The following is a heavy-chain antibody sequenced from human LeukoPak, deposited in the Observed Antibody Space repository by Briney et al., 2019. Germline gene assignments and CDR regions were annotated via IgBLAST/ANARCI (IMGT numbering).Heavy chain of an antibody. J-gene: IGHJ5*02. D-gene: IGHD3-3*01. Sequence: SDTLSLTCAVSGYSISSSNWWGWIRQPPGKGLEWIRYIYYSGSTYYNPSLKSRVTMSVDTSKNQFSLKLSSVTAVDTAVYYCARTEWNGDYDFWSGGGPRFDPWGQGTLVTVSS. CDR3: ARTEWNGDYDFWSGGGPRFDP. V-gene: IGHV4-28*01. CDR2: IYYSGST. CDR1: GYSISSSNW.